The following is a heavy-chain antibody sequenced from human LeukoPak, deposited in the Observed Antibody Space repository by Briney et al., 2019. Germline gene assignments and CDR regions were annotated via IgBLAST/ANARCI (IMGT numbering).Heavy chain of an antibody. CDR2: IFYSGST. V-gene: IGHV4-39*07. J-gene: IGHJ4*02. D-gene: IGHD2-2*01. Sequence: SETLSLTCTVSSGSISTSNYYWGWVRQPPGKALEWIGNIFYSGSTYYSPSLKSRVTISVDTSKNQFSLKVSSVTAADTAVYYCARSGYCSSTSCSQFDYWGQGTLVTVSS. CDR1: SGSISTSNYY. CDR3: ARSGYCSSTSCSQFDY.